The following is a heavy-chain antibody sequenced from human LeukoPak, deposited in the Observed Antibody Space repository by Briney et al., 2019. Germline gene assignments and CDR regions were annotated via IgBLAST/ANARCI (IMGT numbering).Heavy chain of an antibody. Sequence: PSETLSLTCTVSGYSISSGYYWGWIRQPPGEGLEWIGSIYHSGSTYYNPSFKSRVTISVDTSKNQFSLKLSSVTAADTAVYYCARHRGPYSSSWYAVDYWGQGTLVTVSS. CDR3: ARHRGPYSSSWYAVDY. CDR1: GYSISSGYY. V-gene: IGHV4-38-2*02. J-gene: IGHJ4*02. CDR2: IYHSGST. D-gene: IGHD6-13*01.